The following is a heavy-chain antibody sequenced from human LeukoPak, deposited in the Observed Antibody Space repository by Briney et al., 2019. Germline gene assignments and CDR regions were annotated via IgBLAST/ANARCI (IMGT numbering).Heavy chain of an antibody. Sequence: PSETLSLTCTVSGGSISSSSYYWGWIRQPPGKGLEWIGSIYYSGSTYYNPSLKSRVTISVDTSKNQFSLKLSSVTAADTAVYYCARLSTLRFLEWLPFYYFDYWGQGTLVTVSS. CDR3: ARLSTLRFLEWLPFYYFDY. J-gene: IGHJ4*02. V-gene: IGHV4-39*07. D-gene: IGHD3-3*01. CDR1: GGSISSSSYY. CDR2: IYYSGST.